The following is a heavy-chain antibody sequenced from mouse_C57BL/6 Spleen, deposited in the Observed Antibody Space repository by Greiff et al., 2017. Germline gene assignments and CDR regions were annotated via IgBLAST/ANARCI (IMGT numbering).Heavy chain of an antibody. Sequence: VQLQQPGAELVRPGTSVKLSCKASGYTFTSYWMHWVKQRPGQGLEWIGVIDPSDSYTNYNQKFKGKATLTVDTSSSTAYMQLSSLTSEDSAVYYCARSYDEEFAYWGQGTLVTVSA. CDR2: IDPSDSYT. J-gene: IGHJ3*01. D-gene: IGHD2-12*01. CDR1: GYTFTSYW. V-gene: IGHV1-59*01. CDR3: ARSYDEEFAY.